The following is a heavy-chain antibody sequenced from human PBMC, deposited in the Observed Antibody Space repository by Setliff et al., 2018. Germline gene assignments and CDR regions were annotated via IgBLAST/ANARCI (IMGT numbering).Heavy chain of an antibody. D-gene: IGHD3-22*01. J-gene: IGHJ3*02. Sequence: PGGSLRLSCTASGFTFRTYNMSWVRQAPGKGLEWVADIKQDGSTKYYLDSVKGRFTISRDNAKRSLYLQMNGLRADDTGVYYCVRDDADNYDAFDNWGQGTLVTVSS. V-gene: IGHV3-7*01. CDR2: IKQDGSTK. CDR3: VRDDADNYDAFDN. CDR1: GFTFRTYN.